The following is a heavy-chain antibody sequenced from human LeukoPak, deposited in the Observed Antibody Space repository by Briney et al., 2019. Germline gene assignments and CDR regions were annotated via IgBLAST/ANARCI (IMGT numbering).Heavy chain of an antibody. V-gene: IGHV1-24*01. D-gene: IGHD1-26*01. CDR1: GYTLTELS. CDR2: FDPEDGET. CDR3: ATEPWEPAGRNYFDY. J-gene: IGHJ4*02. Sequence: ASVKVSCKVSGYTLTELSMHWVRQAPGKGLEWMGGFDPEDGETIYAQKFQGRVTMTEDTSTDTAYMELSSLRSEDTAVYYCATEPWEPAGRNYFDYWGQGTLVTVSS.